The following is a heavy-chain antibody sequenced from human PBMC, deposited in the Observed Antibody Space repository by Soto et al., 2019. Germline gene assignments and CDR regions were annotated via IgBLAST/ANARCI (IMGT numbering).Heavy chain of an antibody. V-gene: IGHV1-46*01. J-gene: IGHJ5*02. CDR3: ARGSSWYRNWFDP. Sequence: GASVKVSCTASGYPFPRYYMHWVRQAPGQGLEWMGIINPSGGSTSYAQKFQGRVTMTRDTSTSTVYMELSSLRSEDTAVYYCARGSSWYRNWFDPWGQGTLVTVSS. D-gene: IGHD6-13*01. CDR2: INPSGGST. CDR1: GYPFPRYY.